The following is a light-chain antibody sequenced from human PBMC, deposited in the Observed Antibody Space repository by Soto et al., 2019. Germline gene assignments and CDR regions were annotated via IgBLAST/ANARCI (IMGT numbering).Light chain of an antibody. Sequence: QSVLTQPPSVSGTPGQRVTISCSGGNSNIGRNPVSWYQEFPGTAPKLLISTNSRRPSWVPDRFSGSKSGTSASLAISGLRSEDEAVYYCGTSDDTVYVFASGTKRTVL. V-gene: IGLV1-44*01. CDR3: GTSDDTVYV. CDR1: NSNIGRNP. J-gene: IGLJ1*01. CDR2: TNS.